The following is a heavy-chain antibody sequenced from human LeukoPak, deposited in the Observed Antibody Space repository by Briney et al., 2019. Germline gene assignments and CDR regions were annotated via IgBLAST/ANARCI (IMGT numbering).Heavy chain of an antibody. V-gene: IGHV3-30-3*01. Sequence: GGSLRLSCAASGFTFSSYAMHWVRQAPGKGLEWVAVISYDGSNKYYADSVKGRFTISRDNSKNTLYLQMNSLRAEDTAVYYCARDDGDYYFDSWGQGTLVTVSS. J-gene: IGHJ4*02. CDR3: ARDDGDYYFDS. CDR1: GFTFSSYA. D-gene: IGHD4-17*01. CDR2: ISYDGSNK.